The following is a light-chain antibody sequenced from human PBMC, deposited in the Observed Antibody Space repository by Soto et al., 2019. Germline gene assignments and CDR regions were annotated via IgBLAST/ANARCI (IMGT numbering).Light chain of an antibody. Sequence: EIVLTQSPATLSLSPGERATLSCRASQSVSSSLAWYQQNPGQAPRLLIYDASNRATGIPARFSGSGSGTDFTLTISSLEPEDFAVYYFHQRNNWPLTFGGGTKVEIK. V-gene: IGKV3-11*01. CDR3: HQRNNWPLT. J-gene: IGKJ4*01. CDR1: QSVSSS. CDR2: DAS.